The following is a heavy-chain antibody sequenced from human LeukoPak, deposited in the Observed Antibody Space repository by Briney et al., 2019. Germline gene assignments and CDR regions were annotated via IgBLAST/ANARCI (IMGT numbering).Heavy chain of an antibody. CDR1: GGSISSSSYY. CDR3: ARHEENTCYSNFDY. Sequence: SETLSLTCTVSGGSISSSSYYWGWIRQPPGKGQEWIGSMSYSGSTYYNPSLKSRVTMSVDTSKNQFSLKLSYVTAADTAVYYCARHEENTCYSNFDYWGQGTLVTVSS. V-gene: IGHV4-39*01. D-gene: IGHD2-15*01. CDR2: MSYSGST. J-gene: IGHJ4*02.